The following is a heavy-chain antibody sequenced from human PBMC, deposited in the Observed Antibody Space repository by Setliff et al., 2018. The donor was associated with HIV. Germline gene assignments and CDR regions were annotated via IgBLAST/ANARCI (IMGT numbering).Heavy chain of an antibody. Sequence: ASVKVSCKASGYTFTAYHLHWVRQAPGQGLESMGWINPKTGDTKYVQKFQGRVTMTRDTSIKTAYMEVSRLRSDETAVYYCARGPTDWGQGTMVTVSS. D-gene: IGHD4-17*01. CDR1: GYTFTAYH. J-gene: IGHJ3*01. V-gene: IGHV1-2*02. CDR2: INPKTGDT. CDR3: ARGPTD.